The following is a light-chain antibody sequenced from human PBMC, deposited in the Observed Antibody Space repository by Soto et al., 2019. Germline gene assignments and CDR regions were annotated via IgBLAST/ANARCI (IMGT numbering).Light chain of an antibody. J-gene: IGKJ1*01. CDR2: GAS. CDR1: QSVTSN. Sequence: EIVMPQSPATLSVSPGERATLSCRASQSVTSNLAWYQQKPGQAPRLLIYGASTRATGIPARFSGSGSGTEFILTISSLQSEDFAVYYCQQYNNWPPWTFGQGTKVEIK. CDR3: QQYNNWPPWT. V-gene: IGKV3-15*01.